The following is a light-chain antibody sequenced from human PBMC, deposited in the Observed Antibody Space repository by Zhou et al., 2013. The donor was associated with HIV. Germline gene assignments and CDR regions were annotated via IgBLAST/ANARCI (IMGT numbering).Light chain of an antibody. Sequence: EIVMTQSPATLSVSPGERATLSCRASQSVSSNLAWYQQKPGQAPRLLIYGASTRATGIPARFSGSGSGTEFTLTISSLQSEDFAVYYCQQYGSSPPKTFGQGTKGGNQT. CDR3: QQYGSSPPKT. CDR1: QSVSSN. J-gene: IGKJ1*01. V-gene: IGKV3-15*01. CDR2: GAS.